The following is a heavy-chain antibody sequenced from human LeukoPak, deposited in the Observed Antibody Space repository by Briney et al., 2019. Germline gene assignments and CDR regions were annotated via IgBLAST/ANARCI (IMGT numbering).Heavy chain of an antibody. J-gene: IGHJ4*02. CDR2: IYSGGTT. D-gene: IGHD6-19*01. CDR1: GFSVSSKY. V-gene: IGHV3-53*01. CDR3: TKLKGWYGDGYFDY. Sequence: GGSLRLSCAASGFSVSSKYMSWVRQPAWKGLEWVSVIYSGGTTFYADSVKGRFTISRDNSKNTLYLQMNSLRPDDTAVYYCTKLKGWYGDGYFDYWGPGILATVSS.